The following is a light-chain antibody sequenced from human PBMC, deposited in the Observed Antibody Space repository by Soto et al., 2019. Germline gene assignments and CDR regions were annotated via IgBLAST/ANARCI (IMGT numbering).Light chain of an antibody. J-gene: IGLJ1*01. CDR2: EVS. CDR3: SSYTSSSILYV. V-gene: IGLV2-14*02. CDR1: SSNVGSYDL. Sequence: QSALTQPASASGSPGQSITISCTGTSSNVGSYDLVSWYQQHPGKAPKLMIYEVSNRPSGVSNRFSGSKSGNTASLTISGLQAEDEADYYCSSYTSSSILYVFGTGTKLTVL.